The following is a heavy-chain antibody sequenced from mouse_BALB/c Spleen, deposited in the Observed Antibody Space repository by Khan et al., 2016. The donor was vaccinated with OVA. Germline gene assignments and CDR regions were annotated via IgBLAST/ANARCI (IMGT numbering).Heavy chain of an antibody. CDR3: FRSLYYCGSAYEGFAY. J-gene: IGHJ3*01. Sequence: VRLQQSGPELVKPGASVKMSCKASGYTFTSYVMHWVKQKPGKGLEWIGYISPNNDGSKYNEKFRSKATLTSDKSSSTAYMELSSLTSEDSAVYYCFRSLYYCGSAYEGFAYWGQGTLVTVSA. CDR1: GYTFTSYV. CDR2: ISPNNDGS. V-gene: IGHV1S136*01. D-gene: IGHD1-1*01.